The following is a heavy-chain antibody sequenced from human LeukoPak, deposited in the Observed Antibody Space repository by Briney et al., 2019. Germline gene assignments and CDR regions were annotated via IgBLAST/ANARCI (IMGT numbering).Heavy chain of an antibody. CDR2: IYYSGST. V-gene: IGHV4-59*01. D-gene: IGHD3-10*01. J-gene: IGHJ5*02. CDR3: ARESFGSGRNNWFDP. CDR1: GGSISSYY. Sequence: SETLSLTCTVSGGSISSYYWSWIRQPPGKGLEWIGFIYYSGSTKYNPSLKSRVTISMDRSTNQFSLKLTSVTAADTAVYYCARESFGSGRNNWFDPWGQGTLVTVSS.